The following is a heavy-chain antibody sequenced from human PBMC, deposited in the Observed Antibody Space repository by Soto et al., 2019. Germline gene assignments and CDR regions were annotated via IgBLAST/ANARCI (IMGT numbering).Heavy chain of an antibody. J-gene: IGHJ6*02. Sequence: ASVKVSCKASGYTFTSYYMHWVRQAPGQGLEWIGIINPSGGSTSYAQKFQGRVTMTRDTSTSTVYMELSSLRSEDTAVYYCAGQPRYYDILTGYYMGDYYYYGMDVWGQGTTVTVYS. V-gene: IGHV1-46*01. CDR1: GYTFTSYY. CDR3: AGQPRYYDILTGYYMGDYYYYGMDV. CDR2: INPSGGST. D-gene: IGHD3-9*01.